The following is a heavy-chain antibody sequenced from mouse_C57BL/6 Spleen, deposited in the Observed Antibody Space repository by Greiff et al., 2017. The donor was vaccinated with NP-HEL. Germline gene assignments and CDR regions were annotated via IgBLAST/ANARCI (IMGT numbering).Heavy chain of an antibody. CDR1: GYTFTSYW. Sequence: VQLQQPGAELVMPGASVKLSCKASGYTFTSYWMHWVKQRPGQGLEWIGEIDPSDSYTNYNQKFKGKSTLTVDKSSSTAYMQLSSLTSEDSAVYYCARRDDGYYVGAMDYWGQGTSVTVSS. J-gene: IGHJ4*01. D-gene: IGHD2-3*01. CDR2: IDPSDSYT. CDR3: ARRDDGYYVGAMDY. V-gene: IGHV1-69*01.